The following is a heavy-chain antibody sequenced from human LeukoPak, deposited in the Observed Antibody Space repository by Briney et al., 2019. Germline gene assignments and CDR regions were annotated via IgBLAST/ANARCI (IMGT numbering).Heavy chain of an antibody. CDR1: GFTFSSYA. CDR3: ARGPARRGPRKPEFDY. V-gene: IGHV3-23*01. CDR2: ISGSGGST. Sequence: PGGSLRLSCAASGFTFSSYAMSWVRQAPGKGLEWVSAISGSGGSTYYADSVKGRFTISRDNSKNTLYLQMNSLRAEDTAAYYCARGPARRGPRKPEFDYWGQGTLVTVSS. J-gene: IGHJ4*02.